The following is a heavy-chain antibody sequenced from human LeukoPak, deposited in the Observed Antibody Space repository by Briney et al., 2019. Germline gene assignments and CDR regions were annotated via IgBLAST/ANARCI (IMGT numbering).Heavy chain of an antibody. J-gene: IGHJ6*02. CDR1: GGTFSSYA. V-gene: IGHV1-69*04. Sequence: GASVKVSCKASGGTFSSYAISWVRQAPGQGLEWMGRIIPIFGIANYAQKFQGRVTITADKSTSTAYMELSSLRSEDTAVYYCARVQTHYGGNSYYYGMDVWGQGTTVTVSS. CDR3: ARVQTHYGGNSYYYGMDV. CDR2: IIPIFGIA. D-gene: IGHD4-23*01.